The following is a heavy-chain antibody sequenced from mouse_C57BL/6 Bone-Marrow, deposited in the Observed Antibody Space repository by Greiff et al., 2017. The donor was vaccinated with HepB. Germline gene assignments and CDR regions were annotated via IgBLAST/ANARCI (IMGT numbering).Heavy chain of an antibody. J-gene: IGHJ3*01. Sequence: VKLMESGAELVRPGTSVKVSCKASGYAFTNYLIEWVKQRPGQGLEWIGVINPGSGGTNYNEKFKGKATLTADKSSSTAYMQLSSLTSEDSAVYFCALMSFAYWGQGTLVTVSA. CDR2: INPGSGGT. CDR1: GYAFTNYL. CDR3: ALMSFAY. V-gene: IGHV1-54*01.